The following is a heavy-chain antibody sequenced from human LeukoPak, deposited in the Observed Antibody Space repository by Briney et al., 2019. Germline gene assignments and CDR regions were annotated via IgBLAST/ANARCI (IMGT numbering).Heavy chain of an antibody. Sequence: GGSLRLSCAASGFTFSSYSMSWVRQAPGKGLEWVSSISSSSSYIYYADSVKGRFTISRDNAKNSLYLQMNSLRAEDTAVYYCARESGTEWELLYYFDYWGQGTLVTVSS. CDR3: ARESGTEWELLYYFDY. V-gene: IGHV3-21*01. CDR2: ISSSSSYI. J-gene: IGHJ4*02. D-gene: IGHD1-26*01. CDR1: GFTFSSYS.